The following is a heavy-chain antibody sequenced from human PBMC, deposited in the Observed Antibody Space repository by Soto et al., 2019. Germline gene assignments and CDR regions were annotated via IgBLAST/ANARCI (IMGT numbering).Heavy chain of an antibody. CDR1: GYTFTSYG. D-gene: IGHD3-10*01. V-gene: IGHV1-18*01. CDR3: ARALLSGRGVIITPFDY. CDR2: ISAYNGNT. J-gene: IGHJ4*02. Sequence: ASVKVSCKASGYTFTSYGISWVRHAPGQGLEWMGWISAYNGNTNYAQKLQGRVTMTTDTSTSTAYMELRSLRSDDTAVYYCARALLSGRGVIITPFDYWGQGTLVTVSS.